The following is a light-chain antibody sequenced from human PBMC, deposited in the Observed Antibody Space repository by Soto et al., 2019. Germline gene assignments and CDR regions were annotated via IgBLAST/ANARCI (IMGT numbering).Light chain of an antibody. J-gene: IGLJ2*01. CDR2: DVS. CDR1: SSDVGGYNY. CDR3: SSYTSSSTVV. V-gene: IGLV2-14*01. Sequence: QSALTQPASVSGSPGQTSTISCTGTSSDVGGYNYVSWYQQHPGKAPKLMIYDVSNRPSGVSNRFSGSKSGNTASLTISGLHAEYEADYYCSSYTSSSTVVFGGGTKVTVL.